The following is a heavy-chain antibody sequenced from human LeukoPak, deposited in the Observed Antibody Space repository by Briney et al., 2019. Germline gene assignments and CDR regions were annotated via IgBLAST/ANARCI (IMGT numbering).Heavy chain of an antibody. D-gene: IGHD3-3*01. CDR2: IYYSGST. CDR3: ASRSSIWSGYQDTLYYFDF. CDR1: GGSISSYY. V-gene: IGHV4-59*01. J-gene: IGHJ4*02. Sequence: SETLSLTCTVSGGSISSYYWSWIRHPPGKRVEWVGHIYYSGSTNYNPSLKSRVTISVDTSKNQFSLKLSSVTAADTAVYYCASRSSIWSGYQDTLYYFDFWGQGTLVTVSS.